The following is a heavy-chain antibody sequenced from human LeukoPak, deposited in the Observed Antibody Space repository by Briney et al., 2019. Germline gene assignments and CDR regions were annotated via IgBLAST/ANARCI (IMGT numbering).Heavy chain of an antibody. V-gene: IGHV4-59*01. CDR1: GDSIRNYY. CDR3: ARAVVDTSEDYFDY. J-gene: IGHJ4*02. D-gene: IGHD3-22*01. Sequence: SETLSLTCTVSGDSIRNYYWSWIRQSPGKGLEWIGYIYNSGSTNYNPSLKSRVTISIDTSKNQFSLKLSSVTAADTAVYYCARAVVDTSEDYFDYWGQGILVTVSS. CDR2: IYNSGST.